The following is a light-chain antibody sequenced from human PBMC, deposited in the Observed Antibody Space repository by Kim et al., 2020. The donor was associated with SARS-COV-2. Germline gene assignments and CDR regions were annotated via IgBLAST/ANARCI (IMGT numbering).Light chain of an antibody. V-gene: IGKV3-20*01. CDR3: QQYGSSPLT. J-gene: IGKJ4*01. CDR2: GAS. Sequence: SPGESATLSCTACQSVSTNYLARYPHKPGQAPSLLIYGASSRATGIPDRFSGSGSGTDFTLPISRLYPEHFAVYYCQQYGSSPLTFGGGTKVDIK. CDR1: QSVSTNY.